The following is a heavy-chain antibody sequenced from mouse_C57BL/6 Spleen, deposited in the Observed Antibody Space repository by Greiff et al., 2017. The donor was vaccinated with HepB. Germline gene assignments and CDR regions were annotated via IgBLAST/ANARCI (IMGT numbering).Heavy chain of an antibody. CDR3: ARRPHYYGSSLWFAY. D-gene: IGHD1-1*01. CDR2: IDPSDSYT. Sequence: VQLQQPGAELVRPGTSVKLSCKASGYTFTSYWMHWVKQRPGQCLEWIGVIDPSDSYTNYNQKFKGKATLTVDTSSSTAYMQLSSLTSEDSAVYYCARRPHYYGSSLWFAYWGQGTLVTVSA. V-gene: IGHV1-59*01. J-gene: IGHJ3*01. CDR1: GYTFTSYW.